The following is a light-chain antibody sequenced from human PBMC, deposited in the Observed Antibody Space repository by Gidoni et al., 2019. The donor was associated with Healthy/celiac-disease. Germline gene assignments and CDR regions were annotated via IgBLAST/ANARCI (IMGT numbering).Light chain of an antibody. J-gene: IGLJ2*01. CDR1: SSDVGSYNL. CDR2: EGS. Sequence: QSALTQPASVSGSHGQSITISCTGTSSDVGSYNLVSWYQQHPGKAPKLMIYEGSKRPSGGSNRFSGSKSGNTASLTISGLQAEAEADYYCCSYAGSSPVVFGGGTKLTVL. CDR3: CSYAGSSPVV. V-gene: IGLV2-23*01.